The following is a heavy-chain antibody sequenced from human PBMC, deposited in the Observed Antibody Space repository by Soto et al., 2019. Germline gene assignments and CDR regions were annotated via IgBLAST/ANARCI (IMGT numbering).Heavy chain of an antibody. CDR2: IYHAGSP. CDR3: ARGSSFRGDFDI. D-gene: IGHD2-21*01. Sequence: SETLSLTCGVSGGSIMSSSWWTWVRQSPGKGLEWIGEIYHAGSPNYNPSFQSRISISLDKSNNSFSLRLTSVTAADAAIYYCARGSSFRGDFDIWGQGTTVTVSS. V-gene: IGHV4-4*02. J-gene: IGHJ3*02. CDR1: GGSIMSSSW.